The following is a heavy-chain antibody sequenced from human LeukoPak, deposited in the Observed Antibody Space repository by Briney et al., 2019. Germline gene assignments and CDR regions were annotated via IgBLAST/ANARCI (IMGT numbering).Heavy chain of an antibody. CDR2: IKQDGSEK. CDR1: GFTFSSYW. Sequence: GGSLRLSCAASGFTFSSYWMSWVRQAPGKGLEWVANIKQDGSEKYYVDSVKGRFTTSRDNAKNSLYLQMNSLRAEDTAVYYCAREGDILTGYAFDIWGQGTMVTVSS. V-gene: IGHV3-7*01. J-gene: IGHJ3*02. D-gene: IGHD3-9*01. CDR3: AREGDILTGYAFDI.